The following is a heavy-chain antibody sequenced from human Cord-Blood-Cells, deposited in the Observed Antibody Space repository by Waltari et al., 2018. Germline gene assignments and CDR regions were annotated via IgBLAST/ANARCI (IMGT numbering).Heavy chain of an antibody. Sequence: QVQLQQWGAGLLKPSETLSLTCAVYGGSFSGYYWSWIRQPPGKGLEWIGEINHSGSTNYNTSLKRRGTISVDTAKNQFSLKLSSVTAADTAVYYCARAPRTDPGWFDPWGQGTLVTVSS. J-gene: IGHJ5*02. CDR3: ARAPRTDPGWFDP. D-gene: IGHD1-1*01. V-gene: IGHV4-34*01. CDR1: GGSFSGYY. CDR2: INHSGST.